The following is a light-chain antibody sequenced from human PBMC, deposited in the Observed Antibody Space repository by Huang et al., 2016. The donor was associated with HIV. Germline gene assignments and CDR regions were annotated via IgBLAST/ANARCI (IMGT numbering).Light chain of an antibody. CDR1: QSVSNN. CDR3: QQSNSWPPWT. Sequence: EIVMTQSPAILSVSPGERATLSCSASQSVSNNLAWYQQKPGQAPRLVIYGVSTRATGIPARFSGSGSGTEFTLTISSLQSEDFAVYYCQQSNSWPPWTFGQGTKVEI. V-gene: IGKV3-15*01. CDR2: GVS. J-gene: IGKJ1*01.